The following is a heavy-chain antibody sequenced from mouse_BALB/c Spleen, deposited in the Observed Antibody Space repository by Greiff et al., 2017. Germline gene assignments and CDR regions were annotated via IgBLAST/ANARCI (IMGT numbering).Heavy chain of an antibody. J-gene: IGHJ3*01. CDR1: GFNIKDYY. CDR2: IDPENGNT. CDR3: ATLFAY. Sequence: EVQLQQSGAELVRPGASVKLSCKASGFNIKDYYMHWVKQRPEQGLEWIGWIDPENGNTIYDPKFQGKASITADTSSNTAYLQLSSLTSEDTAVYYCATLFAYWGQGTLVTVSA. V-gene: IGHV14-1*02.